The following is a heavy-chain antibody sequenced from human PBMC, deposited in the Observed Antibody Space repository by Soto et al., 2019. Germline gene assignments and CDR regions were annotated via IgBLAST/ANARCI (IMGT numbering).Heavy chain of an antibody. CDR1: GGTFSSYA. V-gene: IGHV1-69*13. CDR2: IIPIFGTA. J-gene: IGHJ4*02. CDR3: ARGKDVWGSYPFPTPPFDY. Sequence: SVKVSCKASGGTFSSYAISWVRQAPGQGLEWMGGIIPIFGTANYAQKFQGRVTITADESTSTAYMELSSLRSEDTAVYYCARGKDVWGSYPFPTPPFDYWGQGTLVTVSS. D-gene: IGHD3-16*01.